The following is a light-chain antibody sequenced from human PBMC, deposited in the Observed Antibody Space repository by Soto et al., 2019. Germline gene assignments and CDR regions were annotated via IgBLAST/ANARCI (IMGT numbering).Light chain of an antibody. Sequence: QSVLTQPPSVSGAPGQRVTSSCTGSSSNIGTSSVHWFQQLPGTAPKLLISTTNQRPSGVHERFSGSKSGTSASLAISGLQSEDEADYYCAAWDDSLNGHVFGTGTKVTVL. J-gene: IGLJ1*01. CDR3: AAWDDSLNGHV. CDR2: TTN. V-gene: IGLV1-44*01. CDR1: SSNIGTSS.